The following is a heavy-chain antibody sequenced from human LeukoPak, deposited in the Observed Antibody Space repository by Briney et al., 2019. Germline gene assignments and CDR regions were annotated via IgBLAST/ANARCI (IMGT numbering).Heavy chain of an antibody. CDR1: GFTVYSNY. D-gene: IGHD3-10*01. J-gene: IGHJ5*02. V-gene: IGHV3-53*01. CDR2: IYSGGNT. CDR3: ARDGGLGSGSHWSGVFDP. Sequence: GGSLRLSCAASGFTVYSNYMNWVRQAPGKGLGWVSVIYSGGNTYYADSVKGRFTVSRDNSKTTLFLQMNSMRAEDTAVYYCARDGGLGSGSHWSGVFDPWGQGTQVTVSS.